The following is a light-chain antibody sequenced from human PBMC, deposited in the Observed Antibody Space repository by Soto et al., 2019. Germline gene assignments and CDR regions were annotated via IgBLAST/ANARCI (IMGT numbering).Light chain of an antibody. V-gene: IGKV3-11*01. CDR3: QHRTSWPPT. J-gene: IGKJ4*01. CDR2: SAS. Sequence: EIVLTQSPATLSLSPGERATLSCRASQSVRNDLVWYHQKPGQAPRGLIYSASNRATGIPARFSGSGSGTDFTLTTSSLEPEDFAVYYCQHRTSWPPTYGGETKLEMK. CDR1: QSVRND.